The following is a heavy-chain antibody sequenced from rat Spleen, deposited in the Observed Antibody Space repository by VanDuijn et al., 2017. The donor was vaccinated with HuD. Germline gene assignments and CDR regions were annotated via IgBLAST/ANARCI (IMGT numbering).Heavy chain of an antibody. Sequence: QVQLKESGPGLGKPSQTLSLTCTVSGFSLTDYNVHWLRQPTGKGLEWMGMIWTAGSTDYNSVLKSRLSISRDTSKNQVFLKMNSLQTDDTGTYYCSIHPRYWGQGVMVTVSS. CDR1: GFSLTDYN. D-gene: IGHD3-1*01. CDR3: SIHPRY. CDR2: IWTAGST. J-gene: IGHJ2*01. V-gene: IGHV2-30*01.